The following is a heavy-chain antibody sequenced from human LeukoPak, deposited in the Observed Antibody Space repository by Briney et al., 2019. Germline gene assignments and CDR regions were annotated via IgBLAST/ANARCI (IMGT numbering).Heavy chain of an antibody. CDR1: GGSISSGDYY. V-gene: IGHV4-30-4*01. CDR2: IYYSGST. CDR3: ARVGAGFRVASFDY. Sequence: SQTLSLTCTVSGGSISSGDYYWSWIRQPPGKGLEWIGYIYYSGSTYYNPSLKSRVIISVDTSKSQFSLKLSSVTAADTAVYYCARVGAGFRVASFDYWGQGTLVTVSS. D-gene: IGHD5-12*01. J-gene: IGHJ4*02.